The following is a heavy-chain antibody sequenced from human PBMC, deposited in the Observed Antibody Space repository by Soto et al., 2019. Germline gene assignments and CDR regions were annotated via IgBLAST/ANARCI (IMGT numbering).Heavy chain of an antibody. V-gene: IGHV3-43D*03. J-gene: IGHJ3*02. D-gene: IGHD7-27*01. CDR2: ISWDGGST. Sequence: GSLKTSCAASGFTFDDYAMHRGRQAPGKGLEWVSLISWDGGSTYYADSVKGRFTISRDNSKNSLYLQMNSLRAEDTALYYCAKLTGDHDAFDIWGQGTMVTVSS. CDR3: AKLTGDHDAFDI. CDR1: GFTFDDYA.